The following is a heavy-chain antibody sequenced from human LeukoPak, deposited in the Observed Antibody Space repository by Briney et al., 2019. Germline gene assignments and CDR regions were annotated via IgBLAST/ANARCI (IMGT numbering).Heavy chain of an antibody. CDR2: IIPIFGTA. D-gene: IGHD3-10*01. J-gene: IGHJ5*02. V-gene: IGHV1-69*13. Sequence: SVKVSCKASGYTFTGYYMHWVRQAPGQGLEWMGGIIPIFGTANYAQKFQGRVTITADESTSTAYMELSSLRSEDTAVYYCARSVGYYDNWFDPWGQGTLVTVSS. CDR3: ARSVGYYDNWFDP. CDR1: GYTFTGYY.